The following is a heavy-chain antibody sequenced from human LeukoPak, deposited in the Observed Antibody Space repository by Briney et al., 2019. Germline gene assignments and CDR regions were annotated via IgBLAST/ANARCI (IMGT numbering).Heavy chain of an antibody. CDR2: VFYSGST. V-gene: IGHV4-59*01. CDR1: GGSITGYY. D-gene: IGHD6-19*01. CDR3: ARSTVAPFDY. Sequence: SETLSLTCTVSGGSITGYYWSWIRQPPGKGLEWIGYVFYSGSTSYKPSLKSRVTISVDTSKNQFSQKLSSVTAADTAVYYCARSTVAPFDYWGQGTLVTVSS. J-gene: IGHJ4*02.